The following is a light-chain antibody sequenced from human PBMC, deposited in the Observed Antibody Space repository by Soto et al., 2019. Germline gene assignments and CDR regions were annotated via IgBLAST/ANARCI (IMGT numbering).Light chain of an antibody. CDR3: QQRRNWPLT. V-gene: IGKV3-11*01. J-gene: IGKJ3*01. CDR2: DAS. Sequence: EIVLTQSPATLSLSPGERATLSCRASQSVISYLVWYQQRPGQAPGLLIDDASNRATGIPARFSGSGSGTDFTLTISSLEPEDFAVYYCQQRRNWPLTFGPGTKVDIK. CDR1: QSVISY.